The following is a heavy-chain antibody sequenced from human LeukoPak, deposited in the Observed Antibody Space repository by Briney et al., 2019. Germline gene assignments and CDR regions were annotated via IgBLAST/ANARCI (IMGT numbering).Heavy chain of an antibody. D-gene: IGHD3-10*01. CDR3: ARLSIGEDYFDF. CDR1: GYTFTGYH. CDR2: TNPNSGGT. J-gene: IGHJ4*02. V-gene: IGHV1-2*02. Sequence: ASVKVSCKASGYTFTGYHIHWVRQAPGQGLEWMGWTNPNSGGTHFAEKFQGRVTMTRVTSISTAFLELRRLRSDDTAVYYCARLSIGEDYFDFWGQGTLVTVPS.